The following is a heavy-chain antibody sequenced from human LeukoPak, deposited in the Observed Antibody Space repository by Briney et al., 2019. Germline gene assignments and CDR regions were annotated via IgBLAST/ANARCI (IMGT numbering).Heavy chain of an antibody. D-gene: IGHD6-13*01. CDR3: AKPPSFGQLAYYFDY. CDR2: IGSSSNYI. J-gene: IGHJ4*02. V-gene: IGHV3-21*04. Sequence: GGSLRLSCAASGFTFSGYSMNWVRQAPGKGLEWVSTIGSSSNYIYYADSVKGRFTISRDNAKNSLYLQMNSLRAEDTAVYYCAKPPSFGQLAYYFDYWGQGTLVTVSS. CDR1: GFTFSGYS.